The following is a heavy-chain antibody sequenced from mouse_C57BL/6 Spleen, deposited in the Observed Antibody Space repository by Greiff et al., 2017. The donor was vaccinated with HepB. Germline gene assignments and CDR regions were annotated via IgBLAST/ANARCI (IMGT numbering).Heavy chain of an antibody. CDR2: IDPENGDT. J-gene: IGHJ2*01. Sequence: EVQLQQSGAELVRPGASVKLSCTASGFNIKDDYMHWVKQRPEQGLEWIGWIDPENGDTEYASKFQGKATITADTSSNTAYLQLSSLTSEDTAVYYCTFAFYGSSYLYYFDYVGQGTTLTVSS. CDR1: GFNIKDDY. D-gene: IGHD1-1*01. CDR3: TFAFYGSSYLYYFDY. V-gene: IGHV14-4*01.